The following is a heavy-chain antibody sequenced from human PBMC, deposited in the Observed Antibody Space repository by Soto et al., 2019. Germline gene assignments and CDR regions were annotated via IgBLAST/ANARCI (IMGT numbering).Heavy chain of an antibody. J-gene: IGHJ5*02. Sequence: KTSETLSLTCAVSGGSLSSSNWWSWVRQPPGKGLEWIGEIYHSGSTNYNPSLKSRVTISVDKSKNQFSLKLSSVTAADTAVYYCARRFNSGYSSGPNWFDPWGQGTLVTVSS. CDR2: IYHSGST. V-gene: IGHV4-4*02. CDR3: ARRFNSGYSSGPNWFDP. D-gene: IGHD6-19*01. CDR1: GGSLSSSNW.